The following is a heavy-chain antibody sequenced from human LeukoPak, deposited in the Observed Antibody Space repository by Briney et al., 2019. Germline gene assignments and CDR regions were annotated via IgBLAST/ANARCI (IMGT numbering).Heavy chain of an antibody. CDR1: GGTFSSYT. V-gene: IGHV1-69*02. J-gene: IGHJ5*02. CDR3: ARGNTVTTGWFDP. Sequence: SVKASCKASGGTFSSYTISWVRQAPGQGLEWMGRIIPILGIANYAQKFQGRVTITADKSTSTAYMELSSLRSEDTAVYYCARGNTVTTGWFDPWGQGTLVTVSS. CDR2: IIPILGIA. D-gene: IGHD4-17*01.